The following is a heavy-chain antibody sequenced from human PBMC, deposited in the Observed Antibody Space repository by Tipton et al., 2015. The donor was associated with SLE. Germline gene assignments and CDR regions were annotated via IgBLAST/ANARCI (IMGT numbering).Heavy chain of an antibody. J-gene: IGHJ2*01. Sequence: TLSLTCAVYGGSFSGYYWSWFRQPPGKGLEWIGEINQSGSATYNPSLKSRFTVSPDTSNTHFSLQLKSVTAADTAVYYCARNLAAGTGCYLDLWGRGTRVTVSS. CDR2: INQSGSA. CDR3: ARNLAAGTGCYLDL. V-gene: IGHV4-34*01. CDR1: GGSFSGYY. D-gene: IGHD6-13*01.